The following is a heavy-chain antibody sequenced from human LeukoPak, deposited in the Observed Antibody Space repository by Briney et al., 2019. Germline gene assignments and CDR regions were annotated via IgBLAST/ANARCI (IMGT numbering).Heavy chain of an antibody. CDR1: GGSISSYY. Sequence: SETLSLTCTVSGGSISSYYWSWIRQPPGKGLEWIGYIYYSGSTNYNPSLKSRVTISVDTSKNQFSLKLSSVTAADTAVYYCARVLPYYYDSSGYYYGWFDPWGQGTLVTVSS. D-gene: IGHD3-22*01. V-gene: IGHV4-59*01. CDR2: IYYSGST. CDR3: ARVLPYYYDSSGYYYGWFDP. J-gene: IGHJ5*02.